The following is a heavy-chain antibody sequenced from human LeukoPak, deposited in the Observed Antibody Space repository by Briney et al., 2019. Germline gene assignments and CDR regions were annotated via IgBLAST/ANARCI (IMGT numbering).Heavy chain of an antibody. CDR1: GFSFDEYT. J-gene: IGHJ1*01. V-gene: IGHV3-43*01. D-gene: IGHD3-22*01. CDR3: AKDLDSSGYRFYFRH. Sequence: GGSLRLSCAASGFSFDEYTLHWVRQAPGEGLEWVSLISWDGGSRDYADSVKGRFTISRDNSKNSLCLQMNSLRTEDTALYYCAKDLDSSGYRFYFRHWGQGALVTVSS. CDR2: ISWDGGSR.